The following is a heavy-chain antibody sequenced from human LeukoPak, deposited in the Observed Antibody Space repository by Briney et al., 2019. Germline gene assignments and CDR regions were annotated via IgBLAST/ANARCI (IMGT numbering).Heavy chain of an antibody. Sequence: SETLSLTCAVYGGSFSGYYWSWIRQPPGKGLEWIGEINYSGSTNYNPSLKSRVTISVDTSKNQFSLKLSSVTAADTAVYYCARDRYYYDSSGYSHRLDYWGQGTLVTVSS. CDR2: INYSGST. D-gene: IGHD3-22*01. CDR1: GGSFSGYY. J-gene: IGHJ4*02. V-gene: IGHV4-34*01. CDR3: ARDRYYYDSSGYSHRLDY.